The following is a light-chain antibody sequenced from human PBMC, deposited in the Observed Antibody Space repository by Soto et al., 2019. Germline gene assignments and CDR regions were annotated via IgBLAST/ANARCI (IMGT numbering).Light chain of an antibody. CDR1: QSIHNQ. J-gene: IGKJ5*01. CDR3: QQRNTWPPS. V-gene: IGKV3-11*01. CDR2: DTS. Sequence: EIVLTQSPATLSLSPGERATLSCRVSQSIHNQLVWYQQKPGQAPRLVIYDTSSRPAGIPARFSGSGTGTDFTLTISSLEPEDFALYYCQQRNTWPPSFGQGTRLEI.